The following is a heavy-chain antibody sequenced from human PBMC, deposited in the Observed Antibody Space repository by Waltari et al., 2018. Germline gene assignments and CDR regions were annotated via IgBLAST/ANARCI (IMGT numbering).Heavy chain of an antibody. CDR2: IKEDGSDK. D-gene: IGHD6-19*01. V-gene: IGHV3-7*03. Sequence: EVQLVESGGGLVQPGGSLRLSCAASGFTFSSYWMGWVRQAPGKGLEWVASIKEDGSDKYYVDSVKGRFTISRDNAKNSLYLQMNSLRADDTAVFYCARDQWRIFDYCGHGTLVSVSS. CDR1: GFTFSSYW. J-gene: IGHJ4*01. CDR3: ARDQWRIFDY.